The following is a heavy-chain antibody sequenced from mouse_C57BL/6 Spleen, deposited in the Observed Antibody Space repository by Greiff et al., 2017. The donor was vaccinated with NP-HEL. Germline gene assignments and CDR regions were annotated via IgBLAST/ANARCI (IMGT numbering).Heavy chain of an antibody. CDR2: ISSGSSTI. J-gene: IGHJ3*01. CDR3: ARGGFAY. CDR1: GFTFSDYG. Sequence: EVKLVESGGGLVKPGGSLKLSCAASGFTFSDYGMHWVRQAPEKGLEWVAYISSGSSTIYYADTVKGRFTISRDNAKNTLFLQMTSRRSEDTARYYCARGGFAYWGQGTLVTVSA. V-gene: IGHV5-17*01.